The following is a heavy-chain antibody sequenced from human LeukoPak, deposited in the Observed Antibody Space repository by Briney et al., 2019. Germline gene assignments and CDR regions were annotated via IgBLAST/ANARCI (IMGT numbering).Heavy chain of an antibody. V-gene: IGHV1-69*05. Sequence: SVKVSCKASGGTFSSYAISWVRQAPGQGLEWMGGIIPIFGTANYAQKFQGRVTITTDESTSTAYMELSSLRSEDTAVYYCARGSIMITLGGVMSPDYWGQGTLVTVSS. CDR3: ARGSIMITLGGVMSPDY. CDR2: IIPIFGTA. D-gene: IGHD3-16*01. CDR1: GGTFSSYA. J-gene: IGHJ4*02.